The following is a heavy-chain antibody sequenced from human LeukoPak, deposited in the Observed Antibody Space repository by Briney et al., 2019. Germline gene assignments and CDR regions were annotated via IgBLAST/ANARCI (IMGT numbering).Heavy chain of an antibody. CDR1: GITFSNYV. CDR2: ISGNGGST. D-gene: IGHD3-10*01. Sequence: PGGSLRLSCVASGITFSNYVMNWVRQAPGKGLEWVSSISGNGGSTYYADSVKGRFTISRDNSKNSLYLQMNSLRTEDTALYYCAKDMYGSYNYYYYGMDVWGQGTTVTVSS. J-gene: IGHJ6*02. CDR3: AKDMYGSYNYYYYGMDV. V-gene: IGHV3-43*02.